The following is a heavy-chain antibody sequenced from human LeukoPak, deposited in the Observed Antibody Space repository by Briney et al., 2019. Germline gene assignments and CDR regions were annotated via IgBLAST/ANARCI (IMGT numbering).Heavy chain of an antibody. CDR3: AKVSHKGCSSTSCYRPGY. V-gene: IGHV3-23*01. CDR2: ISGSGGST. Sequence: GGSLRLSCAASGFTFSSYAMSWVRQASGKGLEWVSAISGSGGSTYYADSVKGRFTISRDNSKNTLYLQMNSLRAEDTAVYYCAKVSHKGCSSTSCYRPGYWGQGTLVTVSS. CDR1: GFTFSSYA. D-gene: IGHD2-2*01. J-gene: IGHJ4*02.